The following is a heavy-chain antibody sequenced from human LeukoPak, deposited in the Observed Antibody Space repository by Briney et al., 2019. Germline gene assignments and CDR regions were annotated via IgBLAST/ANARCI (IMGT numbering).Heavy chain of an antibody. Sequence: GGSLRFSCAASGFTFDDHGMTWVRQTPGKGLEWVSAINWNGGSTAYADSVKGRFTISRDNAKHSLYLQMNTLRAEDTAVYYCARGYCSGGSCYLFDYWGQGTLVTVSS. V-gene: IGHV3-20*04. CDR3: ARGYCSGGSCYLFDY. D-gene: IGHD2-15*01. CDR1: GFTFDDHG. J-gene: IGHJ4*02. CDR2: INWNGGST.